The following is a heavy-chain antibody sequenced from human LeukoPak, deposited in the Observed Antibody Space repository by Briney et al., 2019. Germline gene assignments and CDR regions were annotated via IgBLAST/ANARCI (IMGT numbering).Heavy chain of an antibody. Sequence: GGSLRLSCAASGFTFSSYAMSWVRQAPGKGLEWVPAISGSGGSTYYADSVKGRFTISRDNSKNTLYLQMNSLRAEDTAVYYCAKDRGVEDDAFDIWGQGTMVTVSS. CDR3: AKDRGVEDDAFDI. CDR1: GFTFSSYA. J-gene: IGHJ3*02. D-gene: IGHD3-10*01. V-gene: IGHV3-23*01. CDR2: ISGSGGST.